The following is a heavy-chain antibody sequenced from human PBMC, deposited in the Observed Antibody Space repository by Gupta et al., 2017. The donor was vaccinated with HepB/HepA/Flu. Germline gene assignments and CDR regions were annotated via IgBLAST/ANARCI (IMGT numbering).Heavy chain of an antibody. CDR1: GLTFTGYY. D-gene: IGHD1-14*01. CDR3: ARGTEPNDAFDI. V-gene: IGHV1-2*02. J-gene: IGHJ3*02. Sequence: QVWLVQSGAEVKKAGAGVTVSRRCPGLTFTGYYLHWVRQAPGQGREWMGWINPNSGGTNYAQKFQGRVTKTRDTSISTAYMELSRLRSDDTAVYYCARGTEPNDAFDIWGKGTMVTVSS. CDR2: INPNSGGT.